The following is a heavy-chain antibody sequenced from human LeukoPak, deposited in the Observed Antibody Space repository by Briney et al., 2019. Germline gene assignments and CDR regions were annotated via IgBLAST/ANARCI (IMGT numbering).Heavy chain of an antibody. Sequence: ASVKLSCMASGFTFTSSAVQWVRQARGQRLEWIGWIVVGSGNTNYAQKFKERVTITRDMSTSTAYMELSSLRSEGTAVYYCAAESDDYGDSWGQGTLVTVSS. CDR2: IVVGSGNT. CDR1: GFTFTSSA. CDR3: AAESDDYGDS. J-gene: IGHJ4*02. V-gene: IGHV1-58*01.